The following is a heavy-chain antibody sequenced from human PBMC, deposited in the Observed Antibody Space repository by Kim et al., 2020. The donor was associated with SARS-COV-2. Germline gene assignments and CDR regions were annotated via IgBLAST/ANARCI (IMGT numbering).Heavy chain of an antibody. CDR3: ANSVAAGQNWYFDL. D-gene: IGHD2-15*01. J-gene: IGHJ2*01. Sequence: ADAVKDRFTIARDNAKNTLLLQMNRLRADDAAVYFCANSVAAGQNWYFDLWGRGTLVTVSS. V-gene: IGHV3-74*01.